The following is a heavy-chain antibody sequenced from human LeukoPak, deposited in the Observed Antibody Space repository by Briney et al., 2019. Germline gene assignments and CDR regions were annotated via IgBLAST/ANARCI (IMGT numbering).Heavy chain of an antibody. J-gene: IGHJ4*02. CDR1: GFTFSDYT. D-gene: IGHD3-10*02. CDR3: ARDPNVLGITPYYFDF. CDR2: ISSDSSYI. Sequence: PGGSLRLSCAAFGFTFSDYTMTWVRQAPGKGLEWVASISSDSSYIDYADSVKGRFTISRDNAKNSLFLKTDTLRGDDTGIYYCARDPNVLGITPYYFDFWGQGTLVTVSS. V-gene: IGHV3-21*01.